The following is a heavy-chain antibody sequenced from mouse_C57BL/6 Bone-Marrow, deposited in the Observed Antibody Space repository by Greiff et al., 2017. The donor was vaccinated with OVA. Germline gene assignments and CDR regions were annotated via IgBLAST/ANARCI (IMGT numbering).Heavy chain of an antibody. J-gene: IGHJ3*01. CDR1: GFTFSSYT. D-gene: IGHD3-3*01. Sequence: EVKLVESGGGLVKPGGSLKLSCAASGFTFSSYTMSWVRQTPEKRLEWVATISGGGGNTYYPASVKGRFTISRDNAAYTLYLRMISLRSEDTALCYCARGTERIWFAYWGQGTLVTVSA. V-gene: IGHV5-9*01. CDR3: ARGTERIWFAY. CDR2: ISGGGGNT.